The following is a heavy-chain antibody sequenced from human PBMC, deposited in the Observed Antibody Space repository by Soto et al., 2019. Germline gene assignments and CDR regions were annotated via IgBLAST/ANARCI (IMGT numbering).Heavy chain of an antibody. CDR3: ARGPNCSSTSCPNYYYYYYMDV. V-gene: IGHV4-34*01. Sequence: SETLSLTCAVYGGPFSGYYWSWIRQPPGKGLEWIGEINHSGSTNYNPSLKSRVTISVDTSKNQFSLKLSSVTAAGTAVYYCARGPNCSSTSCPNYYYYYYMDVWGKGTTVTVSS. D-gene: IGHD2-2*01. CDR2: INHSGST. J-gene: IGHJ6*03. CDR1: GGPFSGYY.